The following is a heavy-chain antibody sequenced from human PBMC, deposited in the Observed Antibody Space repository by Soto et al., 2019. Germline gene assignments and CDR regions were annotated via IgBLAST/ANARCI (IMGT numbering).Heavy chain of an antibody. D-gene: IGHD3-9*01. J-gene: IGHJ4*02. V-gene: IGHV1-18*01. Sequence: QVQLVQSGAEVKKPGASVKVSCKASGYTFTSYGISWVRQAPGQGLEWMGWISAYSGNTNYAQKLQGRVTMTTDTSTSTAYMELRSLRSDDTAVYYCARVEMSSYYDILTGYDDYWGQGTLVTVSS. CDR2: ISAYSGNT. CDR1: GYTFTSYG. CDR3: ARVEMSSYYDILTGYDDY.